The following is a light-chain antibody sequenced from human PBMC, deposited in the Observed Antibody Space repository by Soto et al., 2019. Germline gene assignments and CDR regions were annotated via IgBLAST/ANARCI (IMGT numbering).Light chain of an antibody. Sequence: DIQLTQSPSFLSASVGDRVTITCRASQGIGNYLAWYQQKPGKGPKLLIYAAVTLQSGVPSRFSGSESGTEFTLTISRLQPEDFATYYCQQSNSYPLTFGGGTKVDIK. CDR1: QGIGNY. J-gene: IGKJ4*01. V-gene: IGKV1-9*01. CDR2: AAV. CDR3: QQSNSYPLT.